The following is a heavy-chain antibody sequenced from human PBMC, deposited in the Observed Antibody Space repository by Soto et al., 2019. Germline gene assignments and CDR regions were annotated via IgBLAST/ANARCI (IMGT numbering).Heavy chain of an antibody. V-gene: IGHV1-69*01. D-gene: IGHD5-18*01. J-gene: IGHJ4*02. Sequence: QVQLVQSEAEVKKPGSSVKVSCQASGGIFSSNAISWVRQAPGQGLEWMGGILPIFGTTNYAQNFQGRATITADESTSTAYMELSSLKSEDTALYYCATGGRGYSSAPRFYFDYWGQGTLVTVSS. CDR3: ATGGRGYSSAPRFYFDY. CDR2: ILPIFGTT. CDR1: GGIFSSNA.